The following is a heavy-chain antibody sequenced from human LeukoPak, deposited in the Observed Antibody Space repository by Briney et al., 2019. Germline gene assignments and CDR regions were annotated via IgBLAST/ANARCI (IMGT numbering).Heavy chain of an antibody. J-gene: IGHJ5*02. D-gene: IGHD6-13*01. CDR1: GFTFSSYA. CDR3: AKAPIAAASRIWFDP. Sequence: GGSLRLSCAASGFTFSSYAMHWVRQAPGKGLEWVAVTSHDETTKYYADSVKGRFTISRDNSKNTLYLQMNSLRAEDTAVYYCAKAPIAAASRIWFDPWGQGTLVTVSS. V-gene: IGHV3-30*04. CDR2: TSHDETTK.